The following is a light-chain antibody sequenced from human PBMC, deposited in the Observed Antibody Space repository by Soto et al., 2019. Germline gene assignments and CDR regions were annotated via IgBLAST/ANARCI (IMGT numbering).Light chain of an antibody. CDR2: GAS. Sequence: EIVMTQSPATLSVSPGERATLSCRASQSVSSSYLAWYQQKPGQAPRLLIYGASSRATGIPDRFSGSGSGTDFTLTISRLEPEDFAVYYCQQYGSSPSFGQGTKGDIK. CDR1: QSVSSSY. J-gene: IGKJ1*01. CDR3: QQYGSSPS. V-gene: IGKV3-20*01.